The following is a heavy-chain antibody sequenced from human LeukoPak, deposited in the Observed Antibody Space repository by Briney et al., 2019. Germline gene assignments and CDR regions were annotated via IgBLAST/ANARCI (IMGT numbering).Heavy chain of an antibody. V-gene: IGHV1-18*04. CDR1: GYTFTNYG. CDR3: ARSYSGYDGEDY. Sequence: ASVKVSCKASGYTFTNYGITWVRQAPGQGLEWMGWISAYNGNTYYAQKLQGRVTMTTDTSTSTAYMELRSLRSDDTAVYYCARSYSGYDGEDYWGQGTLVTVSS. D-gene: IGHD5-12*01. CDR2: ISAYNGNT. J-gene: IGHJ4*02.